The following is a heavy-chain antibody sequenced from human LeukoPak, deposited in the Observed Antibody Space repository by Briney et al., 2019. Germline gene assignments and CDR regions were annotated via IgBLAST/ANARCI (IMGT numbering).Heavy chain of an antibody. V-gene: IGHV3-21*01. CDR1: GFTFSSYS. CDR2: ISSSSSYI. D-gene: IGHD3-22*01. CDR3: ASFLFDLSSGYYLKDDY. J-gene: IGHJ4*02. Sequence: GGSLRLSCAASGFTFSSYSMNWVRQAPGKGLEWVSFISSSSSYIYYADSVKGRFTISRDNAKNSLYLQMNSLRAEDTAVYYCASFLFDLSSGYYLKDDYWGQGTLVTVSS.